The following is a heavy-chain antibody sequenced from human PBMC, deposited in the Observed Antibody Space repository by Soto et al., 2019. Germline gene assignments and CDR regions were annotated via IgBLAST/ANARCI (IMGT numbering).Heavy chain of an antibody. Sequence: GRSLRLSCAASGFTFSSYGMHSVRQAPGKGLEWVAVIWYDASNKYYADSVKGRVTISRDNSKSTLYLLMNSLRAEDTAVYYCARDIYGDGPYYYYGMDVSGQGTSVTGSS. CDR2: IWYDASNK. CDR1: GFTFSSYG. J-gene: IGHJ6*02. CDR3: ARDIYGDGPYYYYGMDV. D-gene: IGHD4-17*01. V-gene: IGHV3-33*01.